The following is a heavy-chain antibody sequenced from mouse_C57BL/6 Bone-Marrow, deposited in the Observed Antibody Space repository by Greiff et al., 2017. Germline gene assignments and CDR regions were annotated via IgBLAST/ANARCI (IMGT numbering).Heavy chain of an antibody. D-gene: IGHD3-2*02. Sequence: EVQLQESGGGLVKPGGSLKLSCAASGFTFSSYAMSWVRQTPEKRLEWVATISDGGSYTYYPDNVKGRFTISRDNAKNNLYLQMSHLKSEDTAMYYCARSTSGLHFDYWGQGTTLTVSS. CDR3: ARSTSGLHFDY. J-gene: IGHJ2*01. CDR1: GFTFSSYA. CDR2: ISDGGSYT. V-gene: IGHV5-4*01.